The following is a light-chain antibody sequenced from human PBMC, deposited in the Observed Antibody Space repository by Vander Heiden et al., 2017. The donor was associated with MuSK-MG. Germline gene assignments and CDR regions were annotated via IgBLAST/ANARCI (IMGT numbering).Light chain of an antibody. Sequence: QSALTQPASVSGSPGQSITISCTGTSSDVGGYNDVSWYQQHPGKAPKLMIYEVSNRPSGVSNRVSGSKSGNTASLTISGLQAEDEADYYCISYTSISTYVFGTGTKVTVL. V-gene: IGLV2-14*01. CDR2: EVS. CDR1: SSDVGGYND. CDR3: ISYTSISTYV. J-gene: IGLJ1*01.